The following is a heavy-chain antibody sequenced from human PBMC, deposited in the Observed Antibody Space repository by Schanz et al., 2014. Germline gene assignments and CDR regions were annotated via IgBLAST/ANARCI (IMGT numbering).Heavy chain of an antibody. J-gene: IGHJ4*02. Sequence: VQLVESGGGLVKPGGSLRLSCAASGFTFSGYAMSWVRQAPGKGLEWVSSIVGGGGRTYYADSVKGRFSISRDNSQNTLYLQMDSLRPEDTAVYFCAKDTGYCHGGACYCFEYWGLGILVTVSS. CDR2: IVGGGGRT. CDR3: AKDTGYCHGGACYCFEY. CDR1: GFTFSGYA. V-gene: IGHV3-23*04. D-gene: IGHD2-8*02.